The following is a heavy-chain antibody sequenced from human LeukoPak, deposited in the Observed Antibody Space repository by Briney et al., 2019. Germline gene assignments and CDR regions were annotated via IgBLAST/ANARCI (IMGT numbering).Heavy chain of an antibody. CDR3: ARHSFYYDSSGYYYYFDY. J-gene: IGHJ4*02. Sequence: SETLSLTCTVSGGSITSSNYYWGWIRQPPGKGLEWIGSIHYSGSTYHNPSLKSRVTFSVDTSKNQFSLRLSSVTAADTAVYYCARHSFYYDSSGYYYYFDYWGQGTLVTVSS. D-gene: IGHD3-22*01. V-gene: IGHV4-39*01. CDR2: IHYSGST. CDR1: GGSITSSNYY.